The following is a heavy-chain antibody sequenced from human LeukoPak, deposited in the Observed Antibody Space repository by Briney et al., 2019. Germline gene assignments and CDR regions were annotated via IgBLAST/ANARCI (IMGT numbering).Heavy chain of an antibody. J-gene: IGHJ6*03. CDR1: GFTFSDYY. D-gene: IGHD3-16*01. CDR3: ARVKKDIHLRVGGKNYYSSYLDF. CDR2: ISSSGSTI. V-gene: IGHV3-11*04. Sequence: RAGGSLRLSCAASGFTFSDYYMSWIRQAPGRGLEWVSYISSSGSTIYYADSVKGRFTISRDNAKNSLYLQMNSLRAQDTAVYYWARVKKDIHLRVGGKNYYSSYLDFGGKGTRSPSP.